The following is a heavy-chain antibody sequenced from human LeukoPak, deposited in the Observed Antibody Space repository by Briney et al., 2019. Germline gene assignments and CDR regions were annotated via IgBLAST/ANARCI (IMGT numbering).Heavy chain of an antibody. D-gene: IGHD3-22*01. CDR2: IRYDGSNK. J-gene: IGHJ4*02. CDR1: GFTLSSYG. Sequence: GGSLRLSCAASGFTLSSYGMHWVRQAPGKGLEWVAFIRYDGSNKYYADSVKGRFTISRDNSKNTLYLQMNSLRAEDTAVYYCAKLAVGYYDSSGFNWGQGTLVTVSS. V-gene: IGHV3-30*02. CDR3: AKLAVGYYDSSGFN.